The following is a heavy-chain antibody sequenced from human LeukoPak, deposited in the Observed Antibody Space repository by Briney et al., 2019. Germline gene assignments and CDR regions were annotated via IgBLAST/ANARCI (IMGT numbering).Heavy chain of an antibody. D-gene: IGHD6-13*01. Sequence: GGSLRLSCAASGFTFSSYAMSWVRQAPGKGLEWVSAISGSGGSTYYADSVKGRFTISRDNSKNTLYLQMNSLRAEDTAVYYCAKEAAAPSYYYYGLDVWGQGTTVTVSS. CDR3: AKEAAAPSYYYYGLDV. V-gene: IGHV3-23*01. J-gene: IGHJ6*02. CDR2: ISGSGGST. CDR1: GFTFSSYA.